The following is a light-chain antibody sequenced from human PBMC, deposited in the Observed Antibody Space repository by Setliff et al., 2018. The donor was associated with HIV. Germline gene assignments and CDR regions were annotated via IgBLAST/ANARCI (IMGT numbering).Light chain of an antibody. V-gene: IGKV1-39*01. CDR2: GAS. J-gene: IGKJ4*01. Sequence: DIQMTQSPSSLSASVGDRVTITCRASQSISSYLNWYQLKPGKAPKLLIYGASSLQGGVPSRFSGGGSGTHFTLTISSLQPEDFATYYCQQSHSSPLTFGGGTKVDIK. CDR3: QQSHSSPLT. CDR1: QSISSY.